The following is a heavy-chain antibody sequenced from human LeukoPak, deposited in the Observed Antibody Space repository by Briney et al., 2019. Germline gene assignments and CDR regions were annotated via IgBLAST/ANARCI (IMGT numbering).Heavy chain of an antibody. D-gene: IGHD2-21*02. Sequence: GGSLRLSCAASGFTFSSYAMSWVRQAPGKGLEWVSAISGSGGSTYYADSVRGRFTISRDNSRNTLYLQMNSLRAEDTAIYYCAKEMGGDTYYFDYWGQGSLVTVSS. CDR1: GFTFSSYA. CDR3: AKEMGGDTYYFDY. V-gene: IGHV3-23*01. CDR2: ISGSGGST. J-gene: IGHJ4*02.